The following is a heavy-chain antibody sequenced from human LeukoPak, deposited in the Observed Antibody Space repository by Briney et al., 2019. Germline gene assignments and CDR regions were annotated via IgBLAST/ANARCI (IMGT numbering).Heavy chain of an antibody. Sequence: QTGGSLRLSCAASGFTVSSNYMSWVRQAPGKGLEWVSVIYSGGSTYYADSVKGRFTISRDNSKNTLYLQMNSLRAEDTAVYYCARDSFAGIAAAGTFEAYWGQGTLVTVSS. V-gene: IGHV3-66*02. J-gene: IGHJ4*02. CDR2: IYSGGST. D-gene: IGHD6-13*01. CDR1: GFTVSSNY. CDR3: ARDSFAGIAAAGTFEAY.